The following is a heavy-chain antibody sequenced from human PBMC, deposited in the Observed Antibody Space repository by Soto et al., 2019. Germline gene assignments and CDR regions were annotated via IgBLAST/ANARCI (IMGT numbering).Heavy chain of an antibody. CDR1: GFTFSDNW. D-gene: IGHD3-22*01. V-gene: IGHV3-11*06. CDR3: ARSSGWRQVGGYKYGLDV. J-gene: IGHJ6*02. CDR2: INDRGDYT. Sequence: QMQLVESGGGLVQPGGSLRLSCIASGFTFSDNWMTWIRQAPGKGLEWVSYINDRGDYTIYADSLKGRFTISRDNARNSLWLQINSLTAEDTAVYYCARSSGWRQVGGYKYGLDVWGQGTTVIVSS.